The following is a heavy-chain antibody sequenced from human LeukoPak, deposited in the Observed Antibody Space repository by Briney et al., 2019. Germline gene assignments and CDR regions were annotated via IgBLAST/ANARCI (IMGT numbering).Heavy chain of an antibody. CDR3: AREAFESRYDYVWGSYPYNWFDP. CDR2: IYHSGST. CDR1: GGSISSSNW. D-gene: IGHD3-16*01. Sequence: TSGTLSLTCAVSGGSISSSNWWRWVRQPPGKGLEWIGEIYHSGSTNYNPSLKSRVTISVDKSKNQFSLKLSSVTAADTAVYYCAREAFESRYDYVWGSYPYNWFDPWGQGTLVTVSS. V-gene: IGHV4-4*02. J-gene: IGHJ5*02.